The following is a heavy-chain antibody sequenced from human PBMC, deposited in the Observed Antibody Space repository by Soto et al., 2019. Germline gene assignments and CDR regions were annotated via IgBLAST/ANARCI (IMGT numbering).Heavy chain of an antibody. D-gene: IGHD5-12*01. CDR2: IWYDGSNK. V-gene: IGHV3-33*01. CDR1: GFTFSSYG. CDR3: ARDPGMVLDIVARGAFDI. Sequence: GGSLRLSCAASGFTFSSYGMHWVRQAPGKGLEWVAVIWYDGSNKYYADSVKGRFTISRDNSKNTLYLQMNSLRAEDTAVYYCARDPGMVLDIVARGAFDIWGQGTMVTVSS. J-gene: IGHJ3*02.